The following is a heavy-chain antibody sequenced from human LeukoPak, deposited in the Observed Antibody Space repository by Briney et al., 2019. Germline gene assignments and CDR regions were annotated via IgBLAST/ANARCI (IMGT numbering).Heavy chain of an antibody. J-gene: IGHJ4*02. Sequence: SETLSLTCAVYGGSFSGYYWSWIRQPPGKGLEWIGEINHSGSTNYNPSPKSRVTISVDTSKNQFSLKLSSVTAADTAVYYCASILITMVRGVINYWGQGTLVTVSS. CDR2: INHSGST. V-gene: IGHV4-34*01. CDR1: GGSFSGYY. CDR3: ASILITMVRGVINY. D-gene: IGHD3-10*01.